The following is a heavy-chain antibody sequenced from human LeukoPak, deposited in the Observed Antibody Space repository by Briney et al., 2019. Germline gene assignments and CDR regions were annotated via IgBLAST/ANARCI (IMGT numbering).Heavy chain of an antibody. CDR1: GFTFSSYA. CDR3: AKDPYSSGWRAEYFQH. CDR2: ISGSGGST. Sequence: PGGSLRLSCAASGFTFSSYAMSWVRQAPGKGLEWVSAISGSGGSTYYTDSVKGRFTISRDNPKNTLYLQMNSLRAEDTAVYYCAKDPYSSGWRAEYFQHWGQGTLVTVSS. V-gene: IGHV3-23*01. D-gene: IGHD6-19*01. J-gene: IGHJ1*01.